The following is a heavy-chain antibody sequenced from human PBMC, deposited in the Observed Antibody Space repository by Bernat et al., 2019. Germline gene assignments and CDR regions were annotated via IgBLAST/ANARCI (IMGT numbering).Heavy chain of an antibody. CDR1: GFTFSSYA. CDR2: ISAGGSST. Sequence: EVQLLESGGGFVQPGGSLRLSCTASGFTFSSYAMSWVRQAPGKGLEWFSIISAGGSSTFYSDSVKGRFTISRDNSKNTLYLQMNSLRAGDTAVYYCTKKRGTSSGSSDYWGQGSLVTVSS. D-gene: IGHD3-22*01. J-gene: IGHJ4*02. V-gene: IGHV3-23*01. CDR3: TKKRGTSSGSSDY.